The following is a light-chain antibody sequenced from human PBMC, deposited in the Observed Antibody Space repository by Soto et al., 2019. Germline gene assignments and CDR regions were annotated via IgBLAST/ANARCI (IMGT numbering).Light chain of an antibody. V-gene: IGLV2-8*01. CDR2: DVS. CDR3: SSYAGAHIV. CDR1: SSDVGGYNY. Sequence: QSALTQPPSASGSPGQSVTISCTGTSSDVGGYNYVSWYQHHPGKAPKLMIYDVSQRPSGVPDRFSGSKSGNTASLTVSGLQAEDEADYYCSSYAGAHIVFGTGTKLTVL. J-gene: IGLJ1*01.